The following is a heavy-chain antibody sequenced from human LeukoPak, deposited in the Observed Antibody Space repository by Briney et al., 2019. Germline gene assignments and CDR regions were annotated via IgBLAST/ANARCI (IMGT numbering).Heavy chain of an antibody. D-gene: IGHD1-26*01. J-gene: IGHJ4*02. CDR3: AREAPGGSYGY. Sequence: ASVKASCKASGYTFTSYAMHWVRQAPGQRLEWMGWINAGNGNTKYSQKFQGRVTITRDTSASTAHMELSSLRSEDTAVYYCAREAPGGSYGYWGQGTLVTVSS. V-gene: IGHV1-3*01. CDR2: INAGNGNT. CDR1: GYTFTSYA.